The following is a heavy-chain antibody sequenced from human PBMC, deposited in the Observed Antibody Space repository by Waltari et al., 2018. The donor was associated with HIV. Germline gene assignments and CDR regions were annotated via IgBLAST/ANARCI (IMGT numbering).Heavy chain of an antibody. CDR1: GFTFINFA. Sequence: EVQLLESGGDLVQPGGSLTLSCAASGFTFINFAMSWVRQAPGKGLEWVSSVSGDSVNTFYADSVRGRFTVSRDNFKNTLYLEMNGLRADDTAVYYCTRGDEGGNSSPDYWGQGTLVTVSS. CDR3: TRGDEGGNSSPDY. D-gene: IGHD6-6*01. CDR2: VSGDSVNT. J-gene: IGHJ4*02. V-gene: IGHV3-23*01.